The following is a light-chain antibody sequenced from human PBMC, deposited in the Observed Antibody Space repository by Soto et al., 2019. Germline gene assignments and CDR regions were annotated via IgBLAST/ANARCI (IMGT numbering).Light chain of an antibody. V-gene: IGKV3-15*01. J-gene: IGKJ1*01. Sequence: EIVMTQSLCPLSVSPGERATLSCRASESVSSNLAWYQQKPGQAPSLLIYGASTRAAGVPVRFSGSGSGTELTLTISSLQSEDFAVYYCQQYNYWPRTFGQGTKVEIK. CDR3: QQYNYWPRT. CDR1: ESVSSN. CDR2: GAS.